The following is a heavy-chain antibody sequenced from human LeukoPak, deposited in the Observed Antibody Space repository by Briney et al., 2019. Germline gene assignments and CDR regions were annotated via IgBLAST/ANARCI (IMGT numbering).Heavy chain of an antibody. V-gene: IGHV3-21*01. CDR2: ISSSSSYI. J-gene: IGHJ5*02. D-gene: IGHD2-2*01. Sequence: AGVSLRLSCAASGFTFSSYSMNWVRQAPGKGLEWVSSISSSSSYIYYADSVKGRFTISRDNAKNSLYLQMDSLRAEDTAVYYCARDHCSSTSCYPSWGQGTLVTVSS. CDR3: ARDHCSSTSCYPS. CDR1: GFTFSSYS.